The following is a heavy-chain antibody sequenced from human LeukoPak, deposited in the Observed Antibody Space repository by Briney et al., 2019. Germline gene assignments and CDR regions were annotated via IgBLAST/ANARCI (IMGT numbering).Heavy chain of an antibody. CDR3: ARVPLRFLEPFDY. CDR2: INHSGGA. CDR1: GGSFIGYY. D-gene: IGHD3-3*01. Sequence: SETLSLTCAVYGGSFIGYYWSWIRQPPGKGLEWIGEINHSGGANYNPSLKSRVTTSADTSKSQFSLKLGSVTAADTAVYYCARVPLRFLEPFDYWGQGTLVTVSS. J-gene: IGHJ4*02. V-gene: IGHV4-34*01.